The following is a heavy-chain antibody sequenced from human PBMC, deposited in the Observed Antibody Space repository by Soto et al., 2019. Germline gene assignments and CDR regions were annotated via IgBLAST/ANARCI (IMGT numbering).Heavy chain of an antibody. CDR1: GFTFNNYG. Sequence: GGSLRLSCAASGFTFNNYGMHWVRQAPGKGLEWVAVIWNDGNGYYYANSVKGRFTISRDNSKNTLYLQMSSLRVEDTAVYYCARRQISPPTRGAASPRGRLAVWGQGTTVTVSS. J-gene: IGHJ6*02. CDR2: IWNDGNGY. D-gene: IGHD6-13*01. CDR3: ARRQISPPTRGAASPRGRLAV. V-gene: IGHV3-33*01.